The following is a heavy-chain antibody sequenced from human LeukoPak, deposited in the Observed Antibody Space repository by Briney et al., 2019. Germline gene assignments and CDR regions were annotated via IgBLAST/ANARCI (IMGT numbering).Heavy chain of an antibody. CDR1: GGSVSSGSYY. D-gene: IGHD1-14*01. Sequence: PSETLSLTCTVSGGSVSSGSYYWSWIRQPPGKGLEWIGYIYYSGSTNYNPSLKSRVTISVDTSKNQFSLKLSSVTAADTAVYYCARQYRTQYYFDYWGQGTLVTVSS. CDR2: IYYSGST. V-gene: IGHV4-61*01. CDR3: ARQYRTQYYFDY. J-gene: IGHJ4*02.